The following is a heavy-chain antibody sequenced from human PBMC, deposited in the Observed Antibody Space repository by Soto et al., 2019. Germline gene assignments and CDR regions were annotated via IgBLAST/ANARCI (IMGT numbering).Heavy chain of an antibody. CDR3: ARDDRYDSSGYYPRY. CDR2: ISYDGSNK. Sequence: QVQLVESGGGVVQPGRSLRLSCAASGFTFSSYAMHWVRQAPGKGLEWVAVISYDGSNKYYADSVKGRFTISRDNSKNTLYLQVNSLRAEDTAVYYCARDDRYDSSGYYPRYWGQGTLVTVSS. J-gene: IGHJ4*02. V-gene: IGHV3-30-3*01. D-gene: IGHD3-22*01. CDR1: GFTFSSYA.